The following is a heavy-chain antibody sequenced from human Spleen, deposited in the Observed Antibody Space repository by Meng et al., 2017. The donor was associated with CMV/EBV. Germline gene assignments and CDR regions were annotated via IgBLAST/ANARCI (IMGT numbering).Heavy chain of an antibody. V-gene: IGHV3-11*04. CDR2: ISSSGSIT. CDR1: VFTFSDYY. CDR3: ARDSSAVHNWLDS. D-gene: IGHD1-26*01. J-gene: IGHJ5*01. Sequence: ASVFTFSDYYMTWIRQAPGKGLEWVSYISSSGSITKYLDSVKGRFTISRDNAKNSLFLQMNSLRVEDTAVYYCARDSSAVHNWLDSWGQGTLVTVSS.